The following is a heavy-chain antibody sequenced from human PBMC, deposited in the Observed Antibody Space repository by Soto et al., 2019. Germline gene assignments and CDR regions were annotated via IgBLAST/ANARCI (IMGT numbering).Heavy chain of an antibody. CDR2: IYYSGST. CDR1: GGSISSSSYY. Sequence: SETLSLTCTVSGGSISSSSYYWGWIRQPPGKGLEWIGSIYYSGSTYYNPSLKSRVTISVDTSKNQFSLKLSSVTAADTAVYYCASDSSSIWASINWGQGTLVTVSS. V-gene: IGHV4-39*01. D-gene: IGHD6-6*01. J-gene: IGHJ4*02. CDR3: ASDSSSIWASIN.